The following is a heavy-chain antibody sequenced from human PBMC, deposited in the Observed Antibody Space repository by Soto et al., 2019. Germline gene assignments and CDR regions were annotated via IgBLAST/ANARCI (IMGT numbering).Heavy chain of an antibody. CDR1: GFTFSDYA. Sequence: EVQLLESGGGLVQPGGSLRLSCTASGFTFSDYAMSWVRQAPGKGLEWVSGIRGSGGGTYYAGSVKGRFTISRDTSKNTLYLQLNSLRAEDTAVYYCAKALGYCSSTSCYGSNYYMDVWGKGTTVTVSS. J-gene: IGHJ6*03. CDR3: AKALGYCSSTSCYGSNYYMDV. CDR2: IRGSGGGT. D-gene: IGHD2-2*01. V-gene: IGHV3-23*01.